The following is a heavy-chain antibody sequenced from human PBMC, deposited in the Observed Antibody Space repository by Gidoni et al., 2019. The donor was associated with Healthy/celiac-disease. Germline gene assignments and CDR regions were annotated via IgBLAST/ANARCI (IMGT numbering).Heavy chain of an antibody. D-gene: IGHD3-10*01. Sequence: VQLVESGGGVVQPGRSLRLSCGAAGFTFRCDGMHWVRQAPGKGLEWVAVISYDVSNKYYADSVKGRFTISRDNSKNTLYLQMNSLRAEDTAVYYCAKGGVDPYYYYYMDVWGKGTTVTVSS. CDR1: GFTFRCDG. CDR3: AKGGVDPYYYYYMDV. CDR2: ISYDVSNK. V-gene: IGHV3-30*18. J-gene: IGHJ6*03.